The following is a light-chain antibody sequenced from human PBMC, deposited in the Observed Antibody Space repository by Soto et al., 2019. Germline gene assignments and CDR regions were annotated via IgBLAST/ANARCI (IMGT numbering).Light chain of an antibody. J-gene: IGKJ1*01. CDR2: GAS. CDR3: QQYGSSPET. V-gene: IGKV3-20*01. CDR1: QSVSRSY. Sequence: EIVLTQSPGTLSLSPGDRATLSCRASQSVSRSYLGWYQQKPGQAPRLLIYGASSRATGIPDRFSGSGSGTDFTLTISRLEPEDFAVYYCQQYGSSPETFGQGTKVDIK.